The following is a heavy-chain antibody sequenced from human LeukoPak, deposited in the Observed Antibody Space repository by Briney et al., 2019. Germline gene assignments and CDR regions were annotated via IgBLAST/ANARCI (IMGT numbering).Heavy chain of an antibody. Sequence: SVKVSCKASGGTFSSYAISWVRQTPGQGLELMGGIIPIFGTANYAQKFQGRVTITADESTSTAYMELSSLRSEDTAVYYCAREDTAMVLVDYWGQGTLVTVSS. CDR1: GGTFSSYA. CDR3: AREDTAMVLVDY. J-gene: IGHJ4*02. CDR2: IIPIFGTA. V-gene: IGHV1-69*13. D-gene: IGHD5-18*01.